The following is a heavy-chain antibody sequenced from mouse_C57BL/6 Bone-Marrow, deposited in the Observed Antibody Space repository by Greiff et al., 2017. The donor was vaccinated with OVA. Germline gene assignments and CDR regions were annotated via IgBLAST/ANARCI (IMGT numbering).Heavy chain of an antibody. CDR2: ISSGGDYI. V-gene: IGHV5-9-1*02. Sequence: EVKVEESGEGLVKPGGSLKLSCAASGFTFSSYAMSWVRQTPEKRLEWVAYISSGGDYIYYADTVKGRFTISRDNARNTLYLQMSSLKSEDTAMYYCTRGFYYDYDGGFAYWGQGTLVTVSA. D-gene: IGHD2-4*01. J-gene: IGHJ3*01. CDR1: GFTFSSYA. CDR3: TRGFYYDYDGGFAY.